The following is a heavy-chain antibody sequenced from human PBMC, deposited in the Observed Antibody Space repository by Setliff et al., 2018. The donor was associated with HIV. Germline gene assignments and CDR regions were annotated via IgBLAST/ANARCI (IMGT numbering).Heavy chain of an antibody. D-gene: IGHD5-18*01. J-gene: IGHJ6*02. CDR3: AILDVDTTMVIYYGMDV. V-gene: IGHV3-11*04. CDR2: ISSSGSTV. CDR1: GFTFSDYY. Sequence: GGSLRLSCAASGFTFSDYYMSWIRQAPGKGLEWVSYISSSGSTVYYADSAKGRFTISRDNAKNSLYLQMNSLRAEDTAVYYCAILDVDTTMVIYYGMDVWGQGTTVTVSS.